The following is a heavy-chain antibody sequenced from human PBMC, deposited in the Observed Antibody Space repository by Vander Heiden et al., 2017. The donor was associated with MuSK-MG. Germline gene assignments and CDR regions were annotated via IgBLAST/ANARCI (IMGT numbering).Heavy chain of an antibody. Sequence: EVQLVESGGGLVQPGGSLRLSCVVSGFTFSTDWMNWVRRAPGKGLEWVANIKQDGSEKNYVDSVKGRFTISRDNAKNSLYLQMNSLRAEDTAVYYCARLQAGYWGQGTLVTVSS. CDR3: ARLQAGY. J-gene: IGHJ4*02. V-gene: IGHV3-7*03. CDR2: IKQDGSEK. CDR1: GFTFSTDW.